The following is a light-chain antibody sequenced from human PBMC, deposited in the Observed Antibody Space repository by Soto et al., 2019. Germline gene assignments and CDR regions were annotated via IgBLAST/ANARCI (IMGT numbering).Light chain of an antibody. CDR1: QSVSSN. V-gene: IGKV3-15*01. CDR2: GAS. CDR3: QHYNNWPPWT. Sequence: EIVMTQSPATLSVSPGERVTLSCRASQSVSSNLAWYQQKPGQAPRLLIYGASTRATGIPARFSGSGSGTEFPTTISSLQSEDYAVYYCQHYNNWPPWTFGQGNKVEIK. J-gene: IGKJ1*01.